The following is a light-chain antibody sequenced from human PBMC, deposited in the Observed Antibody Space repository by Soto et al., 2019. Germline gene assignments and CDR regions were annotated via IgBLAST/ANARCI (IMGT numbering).Light chain of an antibody. V-gene: IGLV2-23*02. J-gene: IGLJ2*01. CDR3: CSYAGSTTYLV. CDR1: SSDVGRYNL. Sequence: QSALTQPASVSGSPGQSITISCTGTSSDVGRYNLVSWYQQHPGKAPKLIIYEVSKWPSGVSNRFSGSKSGNTAALTISGLQAEDEADYYCCSYAGSTTYLVFGEGTKLTVL. CDR2: EVS.